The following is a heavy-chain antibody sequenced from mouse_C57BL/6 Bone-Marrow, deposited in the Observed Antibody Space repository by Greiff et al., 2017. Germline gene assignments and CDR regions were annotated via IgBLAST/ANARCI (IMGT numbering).Heavy chain of an antibody. Sequence: VQLQQSGAELVRPGASVKLSCTASGFNIKDDYMHWVKQRPEQGLEGIGWSDPENGDTEYASKFQGKATITADTSSNTAYLQLSSLTSEDTAVYYCTTLDGSFFDYWGQGTTLTVSS. CDR2: SDPENGDT. CDR1: GFNIKDDY. CDR3: TTLDGSFFDY. D-gene: IGHD1-1*01. J-gene: IGHJ2*01. V-gene: IGHV14-4*01.